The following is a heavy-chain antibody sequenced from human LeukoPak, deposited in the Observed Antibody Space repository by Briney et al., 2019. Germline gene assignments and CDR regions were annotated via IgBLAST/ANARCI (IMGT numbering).Heavy chain of an antibody. V-gene: IGHV4-39*01. CDR1: GGSISGSSYY. J-gene: IGHJ5*02. D-gene: IGHD2-15*01. Sequence: PAETLSLTCTVSGGSISGSSYYWGWIRQPPGKGLEWIGSIYYRGSTYYNPTLKSRVTVSVDTSKNQFSLKLSPVPAADTAVYYCALIRGYCRPWGQGTLVTVSS. CDR2: IYYRGST. CDR3: ALIRGYCRP.